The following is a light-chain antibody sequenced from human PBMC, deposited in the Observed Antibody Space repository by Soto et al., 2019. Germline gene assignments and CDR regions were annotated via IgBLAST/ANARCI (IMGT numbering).Light chain of an antibody. V-gene: IGLV1-44*01. CDR1: SSNIGINT. J-gene: IGLJ1*01. Sequence: QSALTQPPSASQTPGQRVTISCSGSSSNIGINTVDWFQQLPGTAPKLLIYNNNQRPSGVPDRFSGSKSGTSASLATSGLQSEDESDYYCAAWDDSLNGYVFGTGTKVTVL. CDR2: NNN. CDR3: AAWDDSLNGYV.